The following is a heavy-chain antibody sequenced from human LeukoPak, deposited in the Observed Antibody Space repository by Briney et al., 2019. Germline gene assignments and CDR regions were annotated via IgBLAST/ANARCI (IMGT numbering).Heavy chain of an antibody. V-gene: IGHV3-74*01. D-gene: IGHD2-21*01. Sequence: GESLRLSCADSGFTFSSHWMHWVRQAPGKGLEWVSRIKYDASSTSYADSVKGRFTISRDNAKNTLYLQMNSLRAEDTAVYYCATSICGIDCLSYFVYWGQGALVTVSS. CDR1: GFTFSSHW. CDR2: IKYDASST. J-gene: IGHJ4*02. CDR3: ATSICGIDCLSYFVY.